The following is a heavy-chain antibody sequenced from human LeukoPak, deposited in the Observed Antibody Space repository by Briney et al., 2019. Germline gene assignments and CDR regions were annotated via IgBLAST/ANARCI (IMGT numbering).Heavy chain of an antibody. V-gene: IGHV3-9*01. CDR3: AKDRYTVVTPGFDY. J-gene: IGHJ4*02. CDR2: ISWNSGSI. Sequence: GRSLRLSCAASGFTFDDYAMHWVRQAPGKGLEWVSGISWNSGSIGYADSVKGRFTISRDNAKNSLYLQMNSLRAEDTALYYCAKDRYTVVTPGFDYWGQGTLVTVSS. D-gene: IGHD4-23*01. CDR1: GFTFDDYA.